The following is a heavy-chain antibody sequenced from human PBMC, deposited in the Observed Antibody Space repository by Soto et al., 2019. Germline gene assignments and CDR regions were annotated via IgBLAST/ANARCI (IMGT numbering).Heavy chain of an antibody. CDR2: SIPIFGTA. CDR3: ARDGGRHSGGIDY. V-gene: IGHV1-69*01. CDR1: GGTFSSYS. J-gene: IGHJ4*02. Sequence: QVQLVQSGAEVKKPGSSVKVSCKASGGTFSSYSINWVRQAPGQGLEWMGESIPIFGTANYAQKFQGRVTITADEYTSTAHMELSSLRSEDTAVYYCARDGGRHSGGIDYWGQGTLVTVSS. D-gene: IGHD1-26*01.